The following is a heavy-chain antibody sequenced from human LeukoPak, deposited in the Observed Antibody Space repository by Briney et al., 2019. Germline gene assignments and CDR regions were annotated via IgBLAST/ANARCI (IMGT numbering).Heavy chain of an antibody. V-gene: IGHV3-30*18. J-gene: IGHJ4*02. Sequence: GGSLRLSCAASGFTFSSYGMHWVRQAPGKGLEWVAVISYDGSNKYYADSVKGRFTISRDNSKNTLYLQMNSLRAEDTVVYYCAKGGGATVTCFDYWGQGTLVTVSS. CDR1: GFTFSSYG. CDR2: ISYDGSNK. D-gene: IGHD4-17*01. CDR3: AKGGGATVTCFDY.